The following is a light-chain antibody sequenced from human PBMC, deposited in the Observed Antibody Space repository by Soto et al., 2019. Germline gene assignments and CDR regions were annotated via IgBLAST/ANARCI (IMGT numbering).Light chain of an antibody. Sequence: DIQMTQSPSTLSAFVGDRVTITCRASQSISRWLAGYQQKPGKAPKILIYDASSLESGVPSRFSGSGSGTEFTLTISSVQPEDFATYYCQQYDNYLKTFGQGTKVDIK. V-gene: IGKV1-5*01. CDR3: QQYDNYLKT. CDR2: DAS. J-gene: IGKJ1*01. CDR1: QSISRW.